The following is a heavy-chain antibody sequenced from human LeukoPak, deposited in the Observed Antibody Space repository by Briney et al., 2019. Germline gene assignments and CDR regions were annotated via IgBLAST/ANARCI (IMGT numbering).Heavy chain of an antibody. Sequence: SETLSLTCTVSDDSISSYHWSWIRQPPGKGLEWIGYIYDSGNTNYNPSLKSRVTISVDTSKNQFSLKMRSVTAADTAVYYCARTEQLWLKVDDWGQGTLVTVSS. CDR3: ARTEQLWLKVDD. V-gene: IGHV4-59*01. CDR2: IYDSGNT. D-gene: IGHD5-18*01. J-gene: IGHJ4*02. CDR1: DDSISSYH.